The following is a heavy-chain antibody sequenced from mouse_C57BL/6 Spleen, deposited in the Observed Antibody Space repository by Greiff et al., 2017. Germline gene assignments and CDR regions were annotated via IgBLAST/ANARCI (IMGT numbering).Heavy chain of an antibody. V-gene: IGHV1-81*01. CDR3: AAYYSNRYAMDY. CDR2: IYPRSGNT. D-gene: IGHD2-5*01. CDR1: GYTITGDG. J-gene: IGHJ4*01. Sequence: QVQLQQSGAELARPGASVKLSCTASGYTITGDGISWVKQRTGQGLEWIGEIYPRSGNTYYAAKFQGKATLSADTSSSTAYMELRSLTTEDSAVYFCAAYYSNRYAMDYWGQGTSVTVSS.